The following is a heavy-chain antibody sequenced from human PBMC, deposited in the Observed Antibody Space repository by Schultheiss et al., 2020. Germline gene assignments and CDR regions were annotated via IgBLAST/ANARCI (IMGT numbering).Heavy chain of an antibody. D-gene: IGHD2-15*01. J-gene: IGHJ6*04. CDR2: IYYSGST. Sequence: SETLSLTCTVSGGSISSGGYYWSWIRQHPGKGLEWIGYIYYSGSTNYNPSLKSRVTISVDTSKNQFSLKLSSVTAADTAVYYCARDGRGYCSGGSCYRSHYGMDVWGKGTTVTVSS. CDR1: GGSISSGGYY. CDR3: ARDGRGYCSGGSCYRSHYGMDV. V-gene: IGHV4-61*08.